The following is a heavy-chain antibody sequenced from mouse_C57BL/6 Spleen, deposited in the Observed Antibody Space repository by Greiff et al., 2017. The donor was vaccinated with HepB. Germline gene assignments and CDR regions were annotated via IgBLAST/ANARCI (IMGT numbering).Heavy chain of an antibody. CDR1: GFSLTSYG. D-gene: IGHD1-1*01. V-gene: IGHV2-9*01. J-gene: IGHJ1*03. Sequence: VHLVESGPGLVAPSQRLSITCTVSGFSLTSYGVDWVRQPPGKGLEWLGVIWGGGSTNYNSALMSRLSISKDNSKSQVFLKMNSLQTDDTAMYYCAKRYYGSSYEDWYFDVWGTGTTVTVSS. CDR2: IWGGGST. CDR3: AKRYYGSSYEDWYFDV.